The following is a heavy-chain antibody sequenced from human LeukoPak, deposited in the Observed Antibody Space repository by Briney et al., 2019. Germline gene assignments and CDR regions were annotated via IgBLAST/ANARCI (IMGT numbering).Heavy chain of an antibody. D-gene: IGHD6-13*01. CDR2: ISAYNGNT. CDR3: ARAGYSGSWTIQYYFDY. J-gene: IGHJ4*02. V-gene: IGHV1-18*04. CDR1: GYTFTGYY. Sequence: ASVKVSCKASGYTFTGYYMHWVRQAPGQGLEWMGWISAYNGNTNYAQKLQGRVTMTTDTSTSTAYMELRSLRSDDTAVYYCARAGYSGSWTIQYYFDYWGQGTLVTVSS.